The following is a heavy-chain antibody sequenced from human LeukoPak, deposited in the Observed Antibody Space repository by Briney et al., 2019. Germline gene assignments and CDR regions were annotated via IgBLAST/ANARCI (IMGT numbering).Heavy chain of an antibody. D-gene: IGHD3-22*01. CDR3: TTDWVSDSSGYPIRTMDY. CDR1: GFTFSNAW. Sequence: GGSLRLSCAASGFTFSNAWMSWVRQAPGKGLEWVGRIKSKTDGGTTDYAAPVKGRFTISRDDSKNTLYLQMNSLKTEDTAVYYCTTDWVSDSSGYPIRTMDYWGQGTLVTVSS. CDR2: IKSKTDGGTT. V-gene: IGHV3-15*01. J-gene: IGHJ4*02.